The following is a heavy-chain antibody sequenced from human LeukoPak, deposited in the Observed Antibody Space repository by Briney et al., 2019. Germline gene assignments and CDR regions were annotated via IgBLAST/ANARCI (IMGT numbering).Heavy chain of an antibody. CDR3: AREALYCSGGSCHYYYYYMDV. CDR1: GGSISSGSYY. V-gene: IGHV4-61*02. Sequence: PSQTLSLTCTVSGGSISSGSYYWSWIRQPAGKGLEWIGRIYTSGSTNYNPSLKSRVTISVDTSKNQFSLKLSSVTAADTAVYYCAREALYCSGGSCHYYYYYMDVWGKGTTVTVSS. D-gene: IGHD2-15*01. CDR2: IYTSGST. J-gene: IGHJ6*03.